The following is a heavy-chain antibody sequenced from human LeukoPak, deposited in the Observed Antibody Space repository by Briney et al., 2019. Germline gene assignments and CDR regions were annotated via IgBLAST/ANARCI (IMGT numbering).Heavy chain of an antibody. CDR1: GFPFSSYW. V-gene: IGHV3-7*04. CDR3: TRVGYIDEGIDY. Sequence: GGSLRLSCVASGFPFSSYWMTWVRQAPGKGLEWVANIKQDGSKKSYVASVKGRFTISRDNAKNSLYLQMNSLRAEETAIYYCTRVGYIDEGIDYWGQGTLVTVSS. J-gene: IGHJ4*02. CDR2: IKQDGSKK. D-gene: IGHD5-24*01.